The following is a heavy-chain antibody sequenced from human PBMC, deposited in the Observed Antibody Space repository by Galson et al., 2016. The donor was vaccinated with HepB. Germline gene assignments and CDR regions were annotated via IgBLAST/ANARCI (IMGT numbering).Heavy chain of an antibody. J-gene: IGHJ5*02. Sequence: TLSLTCTVSGDSISSDNYFWSWIRQHPGKGLEWIAYIYYSGSPYYNRSLKSRVTISIDTSKNQFSLKLSSVTAADTAVYYCARTTGVVMSWFDPWGQGTLFTVSS. CDR2: IYYSGSP. CDR3: ARTTGVVMSWFDP. CDR1: GDSISSDNYF. V-gene: IGHV4-31*03. D-gene: IGHD3-3*01.